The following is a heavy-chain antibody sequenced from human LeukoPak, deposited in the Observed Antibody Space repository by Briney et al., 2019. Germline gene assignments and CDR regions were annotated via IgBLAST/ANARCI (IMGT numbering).Heavy chain of an antibody. D-gene: IGHD1-26*01. CDR2: ISWNSGSI. CDR3: AKGTSGSQTEAFDI. J-gene: IGHJ3*02. CDR1: GFTLDDYA. Sequence: PGGSLRLSCAASGFTLDDYAMHWVRQAPGKGLKWVSGISWNSGSIGYADSVKGRFTISRDNAKNSLYLQMNSLRAEDMALYYCAKGTSGSQTEAFDIWGQGTMVTVSS. V-gene: IGHV3-9*03.